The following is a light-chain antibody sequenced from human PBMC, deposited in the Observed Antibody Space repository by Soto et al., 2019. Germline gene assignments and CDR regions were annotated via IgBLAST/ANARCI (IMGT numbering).Light chain of an antibody. V-gene: IGKV1-39*01. J-gene: IGKJ1*01. CDR3: QQSDSTPRT. Sequence: DIQMTQSPSSLSASVGDRVTITCRARQSISSYLNWYQQKPGKAPKLLIYAASSLQRGVPSRCSGSGSGTDCTLTISSLQPEDFATYYCQQSDSTPRTFGQGTKVEIK. CDR2: AAS. CDR1: QSISSY.